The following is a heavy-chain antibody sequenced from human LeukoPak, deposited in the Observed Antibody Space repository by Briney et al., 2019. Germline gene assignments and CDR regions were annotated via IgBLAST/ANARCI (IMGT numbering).Heavy chain of an antibody. Sequence: ASVKVSCKASGYIFTNYGISWVQQAPGQGLEWMGWISAYNGNTNYAQKLQGRVTMTTDTSTSTAYMELRSLRSDDTAVYYCARGAHSRSSFDYWGQGTLVTVSS. V-gene: IGHV1-18*01. CDR2: ISAYNGNT. CDR1: GYIFTNYG. J-gene: IGHJ4*02. D-gene: IGHD6-6*01. CDR3: ARGAHSRSSFDY.